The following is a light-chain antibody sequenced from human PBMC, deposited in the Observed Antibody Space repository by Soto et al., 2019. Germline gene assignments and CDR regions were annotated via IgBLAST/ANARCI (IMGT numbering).Light chain of an antibody. J-gene: IGKJ4*01. CDR3: QQRSDWLT. CDR1: QSVSSS. CDR2: DAS. V-gene: IGKV3-11*01. Sequence: EIVLTQSPATLSLSPGETATLSCRASQSVSSSLGWYQQKPGQAPRLLIYDASNRATGIPARFSGSGSGTDFTLTISSLEPEDFAVYYCQQRSDWLTFGGGTKVEIK.